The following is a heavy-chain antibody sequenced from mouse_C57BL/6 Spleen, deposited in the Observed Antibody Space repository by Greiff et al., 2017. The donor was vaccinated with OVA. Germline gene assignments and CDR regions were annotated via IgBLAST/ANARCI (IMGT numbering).Heavy chain of an antibody. CDR2: IYPGSGST. CDR1: GYTFTSYW. D-gene: IGHD1-1*01. Sequence: QVQLQQPGAELVKPGASVKMSCKASGYTFTSYWITWVKQRPGQGLEWIGDIYPGSGSTNYNEKFKSKATLTVDTSSSTAYMQLSSLTSEDSAVYYCASPPTYYGSSSGYAMDYWGQGTSVTVSS. CDR3: ASPPTYYGSSSGYAMDY. V-gene: IGHV1-55*01. J-gene: IGHJ4*01.